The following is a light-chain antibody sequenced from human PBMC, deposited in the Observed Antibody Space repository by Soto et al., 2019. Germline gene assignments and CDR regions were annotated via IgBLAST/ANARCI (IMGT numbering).Light chain of an antibody. J-gene: IGKJ4*01. CDR3: QQRSNWLT. CDR2: DAS. V-gene: IGKV3-11*01. CDR1: QSVSNL. Sequence: DIVLTQSPATLSLSPGERATLSCRASQSVSNLLAWYQQKPGQAPRLLIYDASNRATGIPARFSGSGSGTDFTLTISSREPEDFAFYYCQQRSNWLTFGGGTKVEIK.